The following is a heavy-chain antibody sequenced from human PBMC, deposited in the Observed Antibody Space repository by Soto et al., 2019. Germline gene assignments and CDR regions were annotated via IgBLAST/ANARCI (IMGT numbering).Heavy chain of an antibody. D-gene: IGHD1-1*01. J-gene: IGHJ4*02. Sequence: SETLSLTCTLSGASITSTTYFWAWIRKPPGKGLEGVGSIYYSAKTHYNPSLKSRVTISVGRSKNQFSLQMSSVTAADTAVYYCSRNLRGTGLCDYWGEGSLVT. CDR1: GASITSTTYF. CDR2: IYYSAKT. CDR3: SRNLRGTGLCDY. V-gene: IGHV4-39*01.